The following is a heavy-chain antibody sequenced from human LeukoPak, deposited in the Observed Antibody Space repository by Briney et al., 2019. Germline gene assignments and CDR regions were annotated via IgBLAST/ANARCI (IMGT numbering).Heavy chain of an antibody. CDR1: GGSISSGGYY. D-gene: IGHD2-15*01. CDR2: IYHSGST. V-gene: IGHV4-30-2*01. J-gene: IGHJ4*02. CDR3: ARAPGAAPD. Sequence: SETLSLTCTVSGGSISSGGYYWSWIRQPPGKGLEWIGYIYHSGSTYYNPSLKSRVTISVDRSKNQFSLKLSSVTAADTAVYYCARAPGAAPDWGQGTLVTVSS.